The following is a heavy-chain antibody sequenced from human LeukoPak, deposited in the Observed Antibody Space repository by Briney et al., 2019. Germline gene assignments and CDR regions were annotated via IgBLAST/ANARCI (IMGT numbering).Heavy chain of an antibody. J-gene: IGHJ4*02. Sequence: PGGSLRLSCAASGFTFRSYWMSWVRQAPGRGLEGVANINQGGSVKYYVDSVKGRFTISRDDAKNSLYVQMSSLRDEDTAVYYCARIGYSGWNLEYWGQGTLVTVSS. CDR3: ARIGYSGWNLEY. CDR1: GFTFRSYW. CDR2: INQGGSVK. D-gene: IGHD5-12*01. V-gene: IGHV3-7*01.